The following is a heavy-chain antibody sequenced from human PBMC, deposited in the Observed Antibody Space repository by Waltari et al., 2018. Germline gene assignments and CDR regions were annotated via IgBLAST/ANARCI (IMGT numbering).Heavy chain of an antibody. D-gene: IGHD1-26*01. CDR1: GTSLPSSW. J-gene: IGHJ6*03. V-gene: IGHV5-51*01. CDR2: IYPGDSDT. Sequence: EFHLFQPGPELKRPGGLLRTPCRVLGTSLPSSWFAWFRQMPGKGLEWMGIIYPGDSDTRYSPSFQGQVTISADKSISTAYLQWSSLKASDTAMYYCARRISGYYYMDVWGKGTTVTVSS. CDR3: ARRISGYYYMDV.